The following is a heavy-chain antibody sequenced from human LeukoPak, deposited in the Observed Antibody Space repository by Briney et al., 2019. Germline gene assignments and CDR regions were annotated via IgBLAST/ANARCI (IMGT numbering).Heavy chain of an antibody. Sequence: PSETLSLXCAVSGYSISSGYYWGWIRQPPGKGLEWIGSIYHSGSTYYNPSLKSRVTISVDTSKNQFSLKLSSVTAADTAVYYCARRGVGFDYWGQGTLVTVSS. V-gene: IGHV4-38-2*01. CDR2: IYHSGST. CDR1: GYSISSGYY. J-gene: IGHJ4*02. CDR3: ARRGVGFDY. D-gene: IGHD2-15*01.